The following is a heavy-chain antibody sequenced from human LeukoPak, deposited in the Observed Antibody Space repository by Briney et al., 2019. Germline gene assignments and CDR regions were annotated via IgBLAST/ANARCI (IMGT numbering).Heavy chain of an antibody. J-gene: IGHJ4*02. Sequence: GESLKISCKGSGYSFTSYWIGWVRQMPGKGLEWMGIIYPGDSDTRNSPSFQGQVTISADKSISTAYPQWSSLKASDTAMYYCVRVRDGRVLDYWGQGTLVTVSS. CDR2: IYPGDSDT. V-gene: IGHV5-51*01. D-gene: IGHD2-15*01. CDR1: GYSFTSYW. CDR3: VRVRDGRVLDY.